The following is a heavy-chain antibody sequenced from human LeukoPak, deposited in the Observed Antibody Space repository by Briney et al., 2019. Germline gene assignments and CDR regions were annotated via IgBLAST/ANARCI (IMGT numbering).Heavy chain of an antibody. CDR3: ARDGGAYGSESYEFDY. Sequence: SETLSLTCTVSGGSISSYYWSWIRQPPGKGLEGIGDIYYSGSTNYNPPLKSRVTISVDTSKNQFSLKLSSVTAADTAVYYCARDGGAYGSESYEFDYWGQGTLVTVSS. V-gene: IGHV4-59*01. J-gene: IGHJ4*02. D-gene: IGHD3-10*01. CDR1: GGSISSYY. CDR2: IYYSGST.